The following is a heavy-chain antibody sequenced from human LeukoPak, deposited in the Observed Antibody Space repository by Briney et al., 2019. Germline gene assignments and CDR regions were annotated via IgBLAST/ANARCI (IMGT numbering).Heavy chain of an antibody. CDR3: ARRWDALAYFDY. Sequence: SETLSLTCTVSGGSISSGNYYWSWIRQPPGKGLGWIGYIYHSGSTYYNPSLKSRVTISVDRSKNQFSLKLSSVTAADTAVYYCARRWDALAYFDYWGQGTLVTVSS. CDR2: IYHSGST. V-gene: IGHV4-30-2*01. CDR1: GGSISSGNYY. D-gene: IGHD1-26*01. J-gene: IGHJ4*02.